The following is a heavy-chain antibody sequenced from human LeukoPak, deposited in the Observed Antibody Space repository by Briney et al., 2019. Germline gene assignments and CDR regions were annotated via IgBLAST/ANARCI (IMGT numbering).Heavy chain of an antibody. CDR3: ATGSGYDSYYFDY. CDR2: IIPILGIA. D-gene: IGHD5-12*01. CDR1: GGTFSSYA. J-gene: IGHJ4*02. V-gene: IGHV1-69*04. Sequence: SVKVSCKASGGTFSSYAISWVRQAPGQGLEWMGRIIPILGIANYAQKFQGRVTITADKSASTAYMELSSLRSEDTAVYYCATGSGYDSYYFDYWGQGTLVTVSS.